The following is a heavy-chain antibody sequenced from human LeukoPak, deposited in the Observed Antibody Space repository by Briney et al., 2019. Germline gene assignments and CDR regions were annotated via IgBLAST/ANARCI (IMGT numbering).Heavy chain of an antibody. V-gene: IGHV3-23*03. Sequence: AGGSLRLSCMASGFTFSSYAMTWVRQAPGKGLEWVSVIYGGGVSTYYADSVRGRFTISRDNSEDTLYLQIITLRAVDTAVYYCARNRLRATATYMDVWGKGTTVTVSS. CDR2: IYGGGVST. CDR3: ARNRLRATATYMDV. CDR1: GFTFSSYA. D-gene: IGHD2-15*01. J-gene: IGHJ6*04.